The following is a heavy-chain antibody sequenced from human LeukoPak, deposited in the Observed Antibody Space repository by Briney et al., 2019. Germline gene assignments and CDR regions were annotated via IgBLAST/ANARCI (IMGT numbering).Heavy chain of an antibody. CDR1: GFPFNVQT. CDR2: MRQDGSEI. CDR3: ARGGATRGRFEN. D-gene: IGHD1-26*01. V-gene: IGHV3-7*01. J-gene: IGHJ4*02. Sequence: GGSLRLSCAASGFPFNVQTMSWVRQAPGKGLDWVASMRQDGSEIYYVDPVKGRFTISRDNPKNSLYLQMNSLRAEDTAVYYCARGGATRGRFENWGQGTLVTVSS.